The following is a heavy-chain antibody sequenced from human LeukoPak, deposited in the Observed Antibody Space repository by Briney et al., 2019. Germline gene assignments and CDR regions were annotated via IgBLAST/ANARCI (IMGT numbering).Heavy chain of an antibody. CDR3: ARTTSYLDP. CDR2: IYYSGST. D-gene: IGHD4-11*01. Sequence: PSETLSLTCTVSGGSINNQYWSWIRQPPGKGREWIGYIYYSGSTNYNPSLKSRVTISVDTSKNQISLKLSSVTAADTAIYYCARTTSYLDPWGQGTLVTVSS. CDR1: GGSINNQY. J-gene: IGHJ5*02. V-gene: IGHV4-59*11.